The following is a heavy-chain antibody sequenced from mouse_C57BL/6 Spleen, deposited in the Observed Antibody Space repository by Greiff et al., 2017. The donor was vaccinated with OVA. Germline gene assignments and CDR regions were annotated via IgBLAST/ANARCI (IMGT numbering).Heavy chain of an antibody. CDR1: GYTFTDYE. J-gene: IGHJ2*01. D-gene: IGHD1-1*01. CDR2: IDPETGGT. V-gene: IGHV1-15*01. Sequence: VKLMESGAELVRPGASVTLSCKASGYTFTDYEMHWVKQTPVHGLEWIGAIDPETGGTAYNQKFKGKAILTADKSSSTAYMELRSLTSEDSAVYYCTRDGSRHFDYWGQGTTLTVSS. CDR3: TRDGSRHFDY.